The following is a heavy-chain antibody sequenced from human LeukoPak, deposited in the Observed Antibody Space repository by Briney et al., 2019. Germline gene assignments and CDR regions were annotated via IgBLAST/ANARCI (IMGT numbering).Heavy chain of an antibody. CDR3: ARDLSYYGSGSYYYFDY. V-gene: IGHV3-21*01. Sequence: GGSLRLTCAASGFTFSSYSMNWVRQTPGQGLEWVSSISSTSDFIDYADSVKGRFTSSRDNAKNSLYLQMNSLRAEDTAVYYCARDLSYYGSGSYYYFDYWGQGTLVTVSS. D-gene: IGHD3-10*01. J-gene: IGHJ4*02. CDR1: GFTFSSYS. CDR2: ISSTSDFI.